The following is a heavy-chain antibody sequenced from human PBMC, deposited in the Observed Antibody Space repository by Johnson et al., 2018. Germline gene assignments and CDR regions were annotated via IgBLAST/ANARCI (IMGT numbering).Heavy chain of an antibody. CDR1: GFTFRSYA. D-gene: IGHD4-17*01. CDR2: ISTTWGSA. CDR3: ARSQSAYYGDYVGAEYFQH. Sequence: QVQLVESGGGLVQPGGSLRLSCAASGFTFRSYAMSWVRQGPGKGLESVAAISTTWGSANYANSVKAIFPISRYNAKNSLHLQMNSLRAEDTAVDYCARSQSAYYGDYVGAEYFQHWGQGTLVTVSS. V-gene: IGHV3-64*04. J-gene: IGHJ1*01.